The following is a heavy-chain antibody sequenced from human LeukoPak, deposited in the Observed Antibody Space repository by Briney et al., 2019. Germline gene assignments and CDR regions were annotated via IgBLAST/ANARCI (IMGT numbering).Heavy chain of an antibody. J-gene: IGHJ4*02. CDR3: ARKADTSGWYNKYYFDY. D-gene: IGHD6-19*01. Sequence: GASVKVSCKASGYTFTGYYMHWVRQAPGQGLEWMGWINPNSGGTNYAQKFQGRVTMTRDTSISTVYMELSRLRSDDRAVYYCARKADTSGWYNKYYFDYWGQGTLVTVSS. V-gene: IGHV1-2*02. CDR2: INPNSGGT. CDR1: GYTFTGYY.